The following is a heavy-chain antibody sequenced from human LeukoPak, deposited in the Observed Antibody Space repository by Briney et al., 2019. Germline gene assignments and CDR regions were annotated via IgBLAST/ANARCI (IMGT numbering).Heavy chain of an antibody. J-gene: IGHJ4*02. D-gene: IGHD2-8*02. Sequence: SETLSLTCTVSGDSISNGVKYWSWIRQHPGRGLEWIGCIYHSGRSYYNPSLKSRITMSVDTSKNQFSLNLSSVTAADTAVYYCARDQVECTGGTCQSRVGFDFWGQGTLVTVSS. CDR3: ARDQVECTGGTCQSRVGFDF. V-gene: IGHV4-31*03. CDR2: IYHSGRS. CDR1: GDSISNGVKY.